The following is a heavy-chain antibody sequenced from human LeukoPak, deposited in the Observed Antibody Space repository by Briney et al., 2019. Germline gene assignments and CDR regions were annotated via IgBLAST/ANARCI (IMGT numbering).Heavy chain of an antibody. CDR3: AREEVYDFWSGYIDLFDY. D-gene: IGHD3-3*01. CDR2: IYTSGST. CDR1: GGSISSGSYY. Sequence: SQTLSLTCTVSGGSISSGSYYWSWIRQPAGKGLGWIGRIYTSGSTNYNPSLKSRVTISVDTSKNQFSLKLSSVTAADTAVYYCAREEVYDFWSGYIDLFDYWGQGTLVTVSS. V-gene: IGHV4-61*02. J-gene: IGHJ4*02.